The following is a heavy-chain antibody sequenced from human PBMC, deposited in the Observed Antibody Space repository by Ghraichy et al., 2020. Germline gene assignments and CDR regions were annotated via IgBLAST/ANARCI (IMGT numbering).Heavy chain of an antibody. D-gene: IGHD6-19*01. J-gene: IGHJ4*02. CDR1: GFTFSSYW. V-gene: IGHV3-7*01. CDR2: IKQDGSEK. Sequence: SLRLSCAASGFTFSSYWMSWVRQAPGKGLEWVANIKQDGSEKYYVDSVKGRFTISRDNAKNSLYLQMNSLRAEDTAVYYCAREGSSGWITFDYWGQGTLVTVSS. CDR3: AREGSSGWITFDY.